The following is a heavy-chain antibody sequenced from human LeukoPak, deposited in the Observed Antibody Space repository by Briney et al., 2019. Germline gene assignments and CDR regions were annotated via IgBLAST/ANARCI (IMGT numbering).Heavy chain of an antibody. CDR1: GGSLSGTSYY. D-gene: IGHD3-22*01. V-gene: IGHV4-39*01. CDR2: MYYSGST. Sequence: SETLSLTCTVSGGSLSGTSYYWGWIRQPPGKGLEWIGTMYYSGSTYYNPSLKSRVTISVDRSKNQFSLKVSSVTAADTAVYYCARHSPDYYDSSGYRYYYNYMDVWGKGTTVTVSS. CDR3: ARHSPDYYDSSGYRYYYNYMDV. J-gene: IGHJ6*03.